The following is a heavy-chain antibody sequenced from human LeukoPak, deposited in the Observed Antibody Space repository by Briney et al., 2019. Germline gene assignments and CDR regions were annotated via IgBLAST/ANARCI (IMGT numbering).Heavy chain of an antibody. CDR3: ARVGYDYVWGSYRYPPPAPVDY. D-gene: IGHD3-16*02. CDR1: AGSITSYY. J-gene: IGHJ4*02. V-gene: IGHV4-59*01. CDR2: IYYIVST. Sequence: KPSQTMSLTCTVSAGSITSYYWSCIRHPPGKGLEWIGYIYYIVSTTYNPSLKTRSTISEETPKNQFSLKLSSVTAADTAVYYCARVGYDYVWGSYRYPPPAPVDYWGQGTLVTVSS.